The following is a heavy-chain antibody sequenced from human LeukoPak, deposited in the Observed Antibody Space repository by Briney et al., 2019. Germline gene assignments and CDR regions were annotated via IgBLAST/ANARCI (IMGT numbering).Heavy chain of an antibody. CDR2: IYTSGST. CDR3: ARGHRGPGIQLWLNNWFDP. D-gene: IGHD5-18*01. CDR1: GGSISRGSYY. V-gene: IGHV4-61*02. Sequence: PSETLSLTCTVSGGSISRGSYYWSWIRQPAGKGLEWIGRIYTSGSTNYNPSLKSRVTISVDTSKNQFSLKLSSVTAADTAVYYCARGHRGPGIQLWLNNWFDPWRQGTLVTVSS. J-gene: IGHJ5*02.